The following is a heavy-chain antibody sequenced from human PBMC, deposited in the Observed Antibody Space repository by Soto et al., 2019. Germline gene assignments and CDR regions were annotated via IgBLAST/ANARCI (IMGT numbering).Heavy chain of an antibody. D-gene: IGHD4-17*01. J-gene: IGHJ5*02. CDR1: GFSFSDYY. CDR2: ISSSGNSI. Sequence: QEQLVESGGGVVKPGGSLRLSCTASGFSFSDYYMSWIRQAPGKGLECIAYISSSGNSIYYADSVKGRFTVSRDNAKSSLYLHMNSLTAEDTAMYYCVRDDDYGGTNNWFDPWGQGTLVTVSS. V-gene: IGHV3-11*01. CDR3: VRDDDYGGTNNWFDP.